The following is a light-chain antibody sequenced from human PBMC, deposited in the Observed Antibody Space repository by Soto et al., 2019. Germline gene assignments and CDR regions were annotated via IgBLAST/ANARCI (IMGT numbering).Light chain of an antibody. CDR2: EVS. V-gene: IGLV2-8*01. J-gene: IGLJ1*01. CDR1: SSDVGGYNY. Sequence: QSALTQPPSASGSPGQSVTISCTGTSSDVGGYNYVSWYQQHPGKAPKLMIYEVSKRPSGVPDRFSGSKSGNTASLTVSGLQAEDEAYYYCSSYAGSNKQYVFGTGTKLTVL. CDR3: SSYAGSNKQYV.